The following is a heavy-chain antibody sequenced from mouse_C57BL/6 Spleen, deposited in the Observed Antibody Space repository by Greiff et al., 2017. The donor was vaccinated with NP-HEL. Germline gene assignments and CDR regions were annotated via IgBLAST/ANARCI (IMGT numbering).Heavy chain of an antibody. D-gene: IGHD2-12*01. CDR1: GYSFTGYF. CDR2: INPYNGDT. J-gene: IGHJ4*01. Sequence: DVKLQESGPELVKPGDSVKISCKASGYSFTGYFMNWVMQSHGKSLEWIGRINPYNGDTFYNQKFKGKATLTVDKSSSTAHMELRSLTSEDSAVYYCAREANYRSMDYWGQGTSVTVSS. V-gene: IGHV1-20*01. CDR3: AREANYRSMDY.